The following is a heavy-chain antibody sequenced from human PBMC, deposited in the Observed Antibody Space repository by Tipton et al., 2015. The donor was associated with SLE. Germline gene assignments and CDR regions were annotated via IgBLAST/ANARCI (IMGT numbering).Heavy chain of an antibody. J-gene: IGHJ4*02. V-gene: IGHV3-9*01. CDR1: GFIFDDYA. CDR3: ARDTGAAFDY. D-gene: IGHD1-14*01. Sequence: SLRLSCAASGFIFDDYAMHWVRQAPGKGLEWVSGITWNSHTIAYADSVKGRFTISRDNGKNSLYLQMNSRRPEDTAVYYCARDTGAAFDYWGQGTLVTVSS. CDR2: ITWNSHTI.